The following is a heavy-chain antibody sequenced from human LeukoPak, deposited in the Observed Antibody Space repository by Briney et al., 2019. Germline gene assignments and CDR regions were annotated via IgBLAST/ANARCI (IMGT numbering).Heavy chain of an antibody. J-gene: IGHJ3*02. D-gene: IGHD6-19*01. CDR1: GFTFGSYA. Sequence: PGGSLRLSCAASGFTFGSYAMTWVRQASGKRLEWVSAISGSGGTTYYADSVKGRFTISRDNSKNTLFLQMSSLRAEDTGIYYCVKKISSGWSADAFDIWGHGTMVTVSS. CDR2: ISGSGGTT. V-gene: IGHV3-23*01. CDR3: VKKISSGWSADAFDI.